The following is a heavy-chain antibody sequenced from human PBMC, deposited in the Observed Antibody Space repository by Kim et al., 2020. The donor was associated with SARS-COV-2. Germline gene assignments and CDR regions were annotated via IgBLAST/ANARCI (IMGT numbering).Heavy chain of an antibody. D-gene: IGHD4-17*01. V-gene: IGHV3-23*01. CDR2: ISGSGGST. Sequence: GGSLRLSCAASGFTFSSYAMSWVRQAPGKGLEWVSAISGSGGSTYYEDSVKGRFTISRDNSKNTLYLQMNRLRAEDTAVYYCAKLYGDYRQGAFDIWGQGTMVTVSS. CDR1: GFTFSSYA. J-gene: IGHJ3*02. CDR3: AKLYGDYRQGAFDI.